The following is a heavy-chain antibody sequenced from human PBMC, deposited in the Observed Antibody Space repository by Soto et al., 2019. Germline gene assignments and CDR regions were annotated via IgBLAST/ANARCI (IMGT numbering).Heavy chain of an antibody. J-gene: IGHJ6*02. CDR1: GYTFTSYD. CDR2: MNNNSGNT. Sequence: QVQLVQSGAEVKKPGASVKVSCKASGYTFTSYDINWVRQATGQGLEWMGWMNNNSGNTGYAQKFQGRVTMTRNTSISTAYMEMSSLRSEDTAVYYCASYYGSGAYYYYGMDVWGQGTTVTVSS. V-gene: IGHV1-8*01. CDR3: ASYYGSGAYYYYGMDV. D-gene: IGHD3-10*01.